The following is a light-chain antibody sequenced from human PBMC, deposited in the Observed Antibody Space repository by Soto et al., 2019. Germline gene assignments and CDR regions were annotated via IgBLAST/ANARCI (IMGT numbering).Light chain of an antibody. Sequence: EIVLTQSPGTLSLSPGERATLSCRASQSISSSYLAWYQQKPGQAPRLLIYAASSRATGIPDRFSGSGSGTDFTLTISRLEPEDFATYYCQQRKSYPITFGQGTRLEIK. J-gene: IGKJ5*01. CDR1: QSISSSY. CDR3: QQRKSYPIT. V-gene: IGKV3D-20*02. CDR2: AAS.